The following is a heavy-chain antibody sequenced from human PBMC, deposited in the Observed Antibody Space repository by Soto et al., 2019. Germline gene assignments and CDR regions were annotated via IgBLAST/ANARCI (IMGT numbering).Heavy chain of an antibody. CDR3: ARGMGYYYYYGMDV. Sequence: PSETLSLTCAVYGGSFSGYYWSWIRQPPGKGLEWIGEINHSGSTNYNPSLKSRVTISVDTSKNQFSPKLSSVTAADTAVYYCARGMGYYYYYGMDVWGQGTTVTVSS. CDR2: INHSGST. V-gene: IGHV4-34*01. J-gene: IGHJ6*02. CDR1: GGSFSGYY. D-gene: IGHD3-10*01.